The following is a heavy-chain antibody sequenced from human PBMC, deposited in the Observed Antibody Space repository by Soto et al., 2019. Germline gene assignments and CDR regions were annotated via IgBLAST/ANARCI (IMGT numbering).Heavy chain of an antibody. D-gene: IGHD6-13*01. CDR3: ASTVPREYSSSWYWFDP. V-gene: IGHV1-8*01. Sequence: ASVKVSCKASGYTFTSYDINWVRQATGQGLEWMGWMNPNSGNTGYAQKFQGRVTMTRNTSISTAYMELSSLRSEDTAVYYCASTVPREYSSSWYWFDPWGQGTLVTVSS. CDR1: GYTFTSYD. CDR2: MNPNSGNT. J-gene: IGHJ5*02.